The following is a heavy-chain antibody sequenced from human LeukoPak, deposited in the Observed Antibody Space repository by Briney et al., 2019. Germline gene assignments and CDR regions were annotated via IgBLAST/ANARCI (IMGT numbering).Heavy chain of an antibody. V-gene: IGHV4-4*09. D-gene: IGHD3-22*01. CDR1: GVSINSHY. J-gene: IGHJ3*02. Sequence: SETLSLTCTVSGVSINSHYLNWIRQPPGKGLEWIGYIYGSGRTNYNPSLKSRVTISVDTSKNQFSLKLSSVTAADTAVYYCAVDSSGSYDAFDIWGQGTMVTVSS. CDR2: IYGSGRT. CDR3: AVDSSGSYDAFDI.